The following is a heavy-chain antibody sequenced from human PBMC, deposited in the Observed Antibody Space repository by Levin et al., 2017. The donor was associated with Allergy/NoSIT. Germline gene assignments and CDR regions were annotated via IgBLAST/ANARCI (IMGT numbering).Heavy chain of an antibody. D-gene: IGHD3-3*01. CDR3: AREGADFWSGYPQYYYYGMDV. CDR2: ISSSSSYI. Sequence: LSLTCAASGFTFSSYSMNWVRQAPGKGLEWVSSISSSSSYIYYADSVKGRFTISRDNAKNSLYLQMNSLRAEDTAVYYCAREGADFWSGYPQYYYYGMDVWGQGTTVTVSS. V-gene: IGHV3-21*01. CDR1: GFTFSSYS. J-gene: IGHJ6*02.